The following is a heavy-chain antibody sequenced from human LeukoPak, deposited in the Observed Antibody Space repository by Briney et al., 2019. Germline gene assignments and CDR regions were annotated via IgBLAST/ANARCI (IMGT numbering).Heavy chain of an antibody. V-gene: IGHV1-18*04. CDR1: GYTFTSYG. J-gene: IGHJ4*02. D-gene: IGHD6-19*01. CDR3: ARSSKQWLNR. Sequence: GASVKVSCKASGYTFTSYGISWVRQAPGQRLEWMGWISAYNGDTNYAQKFQGIVTMTTDTSTSTGYMELRSLRSDDTAVYYCARSSKQWLNRWGQGTLVTVSS. CDR2: ISAYNGDT.